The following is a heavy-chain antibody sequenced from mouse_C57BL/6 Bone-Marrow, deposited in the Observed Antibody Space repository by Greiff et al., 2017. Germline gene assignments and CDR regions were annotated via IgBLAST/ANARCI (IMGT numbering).Heavy chain of an antibody. D-gene: IGHD2-4*01. CDR2: IDPEDGDT. Sequence: EVQLQQSGAELVRPGASVKLSCTASGFNFTDYYMHWVKQRPEQGLEWIGRIDPEDGDTEYAPKFQGKATMTADTSSNTAYLQLSMLTSEETAVYYWATGYEYDYYAMDYWGQGTAVTVTA. J-gene: IGHJ4*01. CDR1: GFNFTDYY. CDR3: ATGYEYDYYAMDY. V-gene: IGHV14-1*01.